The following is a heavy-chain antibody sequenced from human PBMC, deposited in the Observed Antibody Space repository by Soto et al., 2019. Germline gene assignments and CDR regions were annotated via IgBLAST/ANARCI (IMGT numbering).Heavy chain of an antibody. D-gene: IGHD7-27*01. CDR2: IYYSGST. J-gene: IGHJ4*02. V-gene: IGHV4-59*08. Sequence: QVQLQESGPGLVKPSETLSLTCTVSGGSISSYYWSWIRQPPGKGLEWIGYIYYSGSTNYYPSLKSRVTISVDTSKNQVSLMLSSVTAADTAVYYCARRWGPGFDYWGQGTLGTVSS. CDR3: ARRWGPGFDY. CDR1: GGSISSYY.